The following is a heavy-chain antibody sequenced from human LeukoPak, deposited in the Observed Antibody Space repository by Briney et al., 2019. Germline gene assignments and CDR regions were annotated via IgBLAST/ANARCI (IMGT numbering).Heavy chain of an antibody. V-gene: IGHV4-61*02. CDR2: IYTSGST. CDR1: GGSISSGSYY. CDR3: ARDSWSMYSSIAGNWFDP. Sequence: SETLSLTCPVSGGSISSGSYYWSWIRQPAGKGLEWIGRIYTSGSTNYNPSLKSRVTISVDTSKNQFSLKLSSVTAADTAVYYCARDSWSMYSSIAGNWFDPWGQGTLVTVSS. J-gene: IGHJ5*02. D-gene: IGHD6-13*01.